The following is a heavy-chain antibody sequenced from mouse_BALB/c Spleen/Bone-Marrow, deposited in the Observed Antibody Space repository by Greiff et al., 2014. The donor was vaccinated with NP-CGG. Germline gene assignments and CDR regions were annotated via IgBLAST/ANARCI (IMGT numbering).Heavy chain of an antibody. CDR3: ARDVGYGNYFVY. J-gene: IGHJ3*01. CDR2: SRNKAKYYTT. CDR1: GFTFSDFY. D-gene: IGHD2-10*02. V-gene: IGHV7-1*02. Sequence: EVKLVESGGGLVQPGDSLRLSCATSGFTFSDFYMEWVRQPPGKRLESIAASRNKAKYYTTEYSASVKGRFIVSRVTSQSVLYLQMNALRAEDTAIYYCARDVGYGNYFVYWGQGTLVTVSA.